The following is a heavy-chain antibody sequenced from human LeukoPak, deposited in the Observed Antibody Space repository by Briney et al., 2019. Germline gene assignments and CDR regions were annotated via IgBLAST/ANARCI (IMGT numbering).Heavy chain of an antibody. Sequence: QAGGSLRLSCAASGFTFSSYWMHWVRHAPGEGLVWVSRINTDGSSTSYADSVKGRFTISRDHAKNTLYLQMNSLRAEDTAVYFGARGSAYFWPDYWGQGTLVTVSS. CDR1: GFTFSSYW. CDR3: ARGSAYFWPDY. CDR2: INTDGSST. D-gene: IGHD2/OR15-2a*01. V-gene: IGHV3-74*01. J-gene: IGHJ4*02.